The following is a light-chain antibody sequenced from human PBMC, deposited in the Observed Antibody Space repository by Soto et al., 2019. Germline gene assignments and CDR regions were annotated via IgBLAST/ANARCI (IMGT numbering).Light chain of an antibody. Sequence: QSVLTQQPSVSGAPGQRVTISCTGSSSNIGAHYDVHWYQQLPGTAPKLLIYGNSNRPSGVPDRFSGSKSGTSASLAITGLQAEDEADYYCQSYDSSLSALFGGGTKLTVL. J-gene: IGLJ2*01. CDR2: GNS. CDR3: QSYDSSLSAL. CDR1: SSNIGAHYD. V-gene: IGLV1-40*01.